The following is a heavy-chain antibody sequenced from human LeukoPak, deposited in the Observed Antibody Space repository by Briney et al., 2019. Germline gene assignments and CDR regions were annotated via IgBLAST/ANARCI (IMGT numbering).Heavy chain of an antibody. V-gene: IGHV3-48*01. CDR2: ISSTSSPI. CDR1: GFTFSSYS. D-gene: IGHD2-2*01. Sequence: GGSLRLSCAASGFTFSSYSINWVRQAPGKRLEWISYISSTSSPIYYADYVKGRFTISRDNAKKSLYLQMNSLRAEDTAVYYCTTLTLVVPAAIGAFDIWGQGTMVTVSS. J-gene: IGHJ3*02. CDR3: TTLTLVVPAAIGAFDI.